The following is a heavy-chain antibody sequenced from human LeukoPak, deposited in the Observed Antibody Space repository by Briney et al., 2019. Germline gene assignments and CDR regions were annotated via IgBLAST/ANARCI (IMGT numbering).Heavy chain of an antibody. CDR1: GGSFSGYY. Sequence: SETLSLTCAVYGGSFSGYYWSWIRQPPGKGLEWMGEIKHNGSTNYNPPLKSRITISVDTSKNLFSLKLSTVTAANTAVYYCARGRPYYYGSGSYKILNFDYWGQGTLVTVSS. V-gene: IGHV4-34*01. D-gene: IGHD3-10*01. CDR3: ARGRPYYYGSGSYKILNFDY. CDR2: IKHNGST. J-gene: IGHJ4*02.